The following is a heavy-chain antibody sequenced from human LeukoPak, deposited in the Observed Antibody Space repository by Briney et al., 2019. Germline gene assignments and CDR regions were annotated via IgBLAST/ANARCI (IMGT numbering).Heavy chain of an antibody. D-gene: IGHD1-26*01. CDR1: GFTFSNYA. Sequence: GGSLRLSCAASGFTFSNYAMSWVRQAPGKGLEWVSVISSSGGSTNYADSVKGRFTISRDNSKNTLYLQMNSLRAEDTAVYYCARNSGSGAFDIWGQGTMVTVSS. CDR3: ARNSGSGAFDI. J-gene: IGHJ3*02. CDR2: ISSSGGST. V-gene: IGHV3-23*01.